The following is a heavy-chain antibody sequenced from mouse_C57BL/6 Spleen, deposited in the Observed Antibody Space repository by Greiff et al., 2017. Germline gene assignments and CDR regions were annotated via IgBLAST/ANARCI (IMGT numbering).Heavy chain of an antibody. CDR3: ARYLIWYYDNSDGALDY. D-gene: IGHD1-1*01. J-gene: IGHJ4*01. CDR2: IDPADGNT. V-gene: IGHV14-3*01. CDR1: GFTINNTY. Sequence: EVQRVESVAELVRPGASVKLSCTASGFTINNTYMHWVKQRPEQGLEWIGRIDPADGNTKYAPKFQGKATITADTSSNTAYLQLSSLTSEDTANYYVARYLIWYYDNSDGALDYWGQGTTVTVSS.